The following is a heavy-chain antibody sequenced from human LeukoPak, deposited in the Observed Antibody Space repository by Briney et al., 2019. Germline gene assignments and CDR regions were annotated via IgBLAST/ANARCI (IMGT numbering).Heavy chain of an antibody. J-gene: IGHJ4*02. Sequence: GGSLRLSCAASGFTFSSYAMSWVRQAPGKGLERVSAISGSGGSTYYADSVKGRFTISRDNSKNTLYLQMNSLRAEDTAVYYCAKAYLHYDILTGSDYWGQGTLVTVSS. V-gene: IGHV3-23*01. CDR1: GFTFSSYA. D-gene: IGHD3-9*01. CDR2: ISGSGGST. CDR3: AKAYLHYDILTGSDY.